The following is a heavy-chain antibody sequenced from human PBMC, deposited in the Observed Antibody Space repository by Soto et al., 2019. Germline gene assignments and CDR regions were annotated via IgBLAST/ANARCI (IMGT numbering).Heavy chain of an antibody. Sequence: PSDTLSLTSTVSGCSVCSGSYYWSWIRQPPGKGLEWIGYIYYSGSTNYNPSLKSRVTISVDTSKNQFSLKLSSVTAADTAVYYCARDDYGDYVSSSIWGKGTLVTVS. V-gene: IGHV4-61*01. CDR2: IYYSGST. CDR1: GCSVCSGSYY. CDR3: ARDDYGDYVSSSI. J-gene: IGHJ4*02. D-gene: IGHD4-17*01.